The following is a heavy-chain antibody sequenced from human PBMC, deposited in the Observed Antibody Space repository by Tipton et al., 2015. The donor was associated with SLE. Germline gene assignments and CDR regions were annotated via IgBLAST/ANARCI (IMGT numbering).Heavy chain of an antibody. CDR1: GGSISSSSYY. CDR2: IYYSGST. J-gene: IGHJ4*02. CDR3: AREGGSSSRPYDY. Sequence: TLSLTCTVSGGSISSSSYYWGWIRQPPGKGLEWIGSIYYSGSTYYNPSLKSRVTISVDTSKNQFSLKLSSVTAADTAVYYCAREGGSSSRPYDYWGQGTLITISS. D-gene: IGHD6-6*01. V-gene: IGHV4-39*07.